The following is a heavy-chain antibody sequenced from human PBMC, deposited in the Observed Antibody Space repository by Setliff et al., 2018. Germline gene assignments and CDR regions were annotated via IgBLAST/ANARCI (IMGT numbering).Heavy chain of an antibody. V-gene: IGHV3-74*01. CDR2: INGDGTIT. CDR1: GFTFSKYW. J-gene: IGHJ5*02. Sequence: GGSLRLSCGAFGFTFSKYWMYWVRQVPGKGLVWVSRINGDGTITNYADSVKGRFTISRDNAKNTLYLQMNSLRGEDTAVYYCARDPNGDYVGAFDPWGQGIVVTVSS. D-gene: IGHD4-17*01. CDR3: ARDPNGDYVGAFDP.